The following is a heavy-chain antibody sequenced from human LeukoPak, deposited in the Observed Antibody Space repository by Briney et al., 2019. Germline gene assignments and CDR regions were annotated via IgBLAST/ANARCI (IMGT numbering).Heavy chain of an antibody. J-gene: IGHJ4*02. CDR3: ARGPRGVGEMKTYYFDQ. CDR1: GFTFSSYG. D-gene: IGHD3-16*01. Sequence: PGRSLRLSCAAPGFTFSSYGMHWVRQAPGKGLEWVAVIWYDGSNKFYADSVKGRFTISRDNSKNTLYLQMNNLRAEDTAVYYCARGPRGVGEMKTYYFDQWGQGTLVTVSS. V-gene: IGHV3-33*01. CDR2: IWYDGSNK.